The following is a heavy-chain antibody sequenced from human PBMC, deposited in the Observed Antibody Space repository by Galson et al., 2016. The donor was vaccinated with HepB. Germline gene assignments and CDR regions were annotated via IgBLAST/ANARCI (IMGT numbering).Heavy chain of an antibody. CDR2: ISWNSGSI. CDR1: GFPFDDYA. CDR3: AKSGGMNFYYYMAV. D-gene: IGHD1-26*01. V-gene: IGHV3-9*01. Sequence: SLRLSCAASGFPFDDYAMHWVRQAPGKGLEWVSRISWNSGSIDYAGSVKGRLTISRDNAKNSLYLQMNSLRAEDTALCYCAKSGGMNFYYYMAVWGKGTTVTVSS. J-gene: IGHJ6*03.